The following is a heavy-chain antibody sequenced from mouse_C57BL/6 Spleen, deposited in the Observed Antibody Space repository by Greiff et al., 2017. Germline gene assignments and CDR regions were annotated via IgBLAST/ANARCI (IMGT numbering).Heavy chain of an antibody. Sequence: EVMLVEPGGGLVKPGGSLKLSCAASGFTFSSYAMSWVRQTPEKRLEWVATISDGGSYTYYPDNVKGRFTISRDNAKNNLYLQMSHLESEDTAMYYCARVLLGRGFAYWGQGTLVTVSA. J-gene: IGHJ3*01. CDR2: ISDGGSYT. D-gene: IGHD4-1*01. V-gene: IGHV5-4*03. CDR3: ARVLLGRGFAY. CDR1: GFTFSSYA.